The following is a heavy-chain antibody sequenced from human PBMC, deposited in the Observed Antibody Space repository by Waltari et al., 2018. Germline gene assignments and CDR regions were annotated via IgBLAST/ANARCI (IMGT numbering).Heavy chain of an antibody. D-gene: IGHD3-3*01. CDR2: INPKRGNT. CDR1: GYPFSDYD. Sequence: QMQLVQSGAEVKKPGASVKVSCKASGYPFSDYDINWVRQATGHGLEWMGWINPKRGNTVSAQNVQDRVTITRDPSTSTVYMELSSLRSDDAAVYYCARVHYDFWSGYYIWGQGTLVTVPS. V-gene: IGHV1-8*02. J-gene: IGHJ4*02. CDR3: ARVHYDFWSGYYI.